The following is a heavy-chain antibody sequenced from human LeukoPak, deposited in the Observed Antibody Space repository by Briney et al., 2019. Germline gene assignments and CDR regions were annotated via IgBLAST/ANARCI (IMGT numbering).Heavy chain of an antibody. Sequence: GRSLRLSCAASGFSISSYEMNWVRQAPGKGLEWVSHISSSGSTIWYADSVKGRFTISRDNAKNSLYPQMNSLRAEDPAVYYCARVELAPYYYYMDVWGKGTTVTVSS. V-gene: IGHV3-48*03. D-gene: IGHD1-7*01. CDR1: GFSISSYE. CDR2: ISSSGSTI. J-gene: IGHJ6*03. CDR3: ARVELAPYYYYMDV.